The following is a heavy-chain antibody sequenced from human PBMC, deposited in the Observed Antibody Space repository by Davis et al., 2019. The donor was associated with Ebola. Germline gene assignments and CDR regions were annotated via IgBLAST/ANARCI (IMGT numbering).Heavy chain of an antibody. CDR3: ARGPVAVPGSGKWFDP. Sequence: AASVKVSCKASGYTFSAYDINWVRQAPGQGLEWMGRIIPILARATYAQRFQGRVTITADKSTGTAYMELRSLRSDDTAVYYCARGPVAVPGSGKWFDPWGQGTLVTVSS. V-gene: IGHV1-69*04. CDR2: IIPILARA. D-gene: IGHD6-19*01. CDR1: GYTFSAYD. J-gene: IGHJ5*02.